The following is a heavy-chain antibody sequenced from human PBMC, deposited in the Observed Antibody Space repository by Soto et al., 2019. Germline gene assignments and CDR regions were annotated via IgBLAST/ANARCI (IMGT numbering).Heavy chain of an antibody. D-gene: IGHD4-4*01. CDR1: GYTFTTYD. CDR3: ARERSDDSPTFDP. CDR2: ISPYRVNT. V-gene: IGHV1-18*01. Sequence: GASVKVSCKASGYTFTTYDLSWVRKAPGQGLEWMGWISPYRVNTKYAQKVQGRVTMSTETSTNTADVELRSLRSDDTAVYYCARERSDDSPTFDPWGQGTLVTVSS. J-gene: IGHJ5*02.